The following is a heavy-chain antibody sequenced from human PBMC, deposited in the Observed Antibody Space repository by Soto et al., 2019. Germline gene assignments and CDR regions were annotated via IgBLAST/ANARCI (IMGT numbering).Heavy chain of an antibody. CDR3: ARDVESGSSQYYYYFYGMDV. CDR2: LSYDGSNK. J-gene: IGHJ6*02. V-gene: IGHV3-30-3*01. CDR1: GFTFSSNA. Sequence: QVQLVESGGGVVQPGRSLRLSCAASGFTFSSNAMHWVRQAPGKGLEWVAVLSYDGSNKYYADSVKGRFTISRDNSKNTLYLQRDSLRTDDTALYYCARDVESGSSQYYYYFYGMDVWGQGTTVTVSS. D-gene: IGHD1-26*01.